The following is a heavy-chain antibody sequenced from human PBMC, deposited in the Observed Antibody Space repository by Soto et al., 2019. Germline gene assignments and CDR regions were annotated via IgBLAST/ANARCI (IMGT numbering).Heavy chain of an antibody. J-gene: IGHJ4*02. Sequence: QITLKESGPTLVKPTQTLTLTCTFSGFSLSSTRMAVGWIRQPPGKALEWLALIYWDDDKRYSPFLKSRLTITKATSKHQLVLTMSYMDPVDTARYYCAHIVVAGLGYYFDYWGQGPLVTVSS. D-gene: IGHD6-19*01. CDR3: AHIVVAGLGYYFDY. CDR2: IYWDDDK. V-gene: IGHV2-5*02. CDR1: GFSLSSTRMA.